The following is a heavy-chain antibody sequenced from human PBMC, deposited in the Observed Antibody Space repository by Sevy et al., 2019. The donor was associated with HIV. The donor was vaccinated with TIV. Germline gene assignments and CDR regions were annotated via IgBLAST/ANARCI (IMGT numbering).Heavy chain of an antibody. D-gene: IGHD4-4*01. J-gene: IGHJ4*02. CDR3: AREGSVTQQG. CDR2: ISSSSRYI. Sequence: GGSLRLSCAASGFTFSSYSMNWVRQAPGKGLEWVSSISSSSRYIYYADSVKGRFTISRDNAKNSLYLQMNSLRAEDTAVYYCAREGSVTQQGWGQGTLVTVSS. CDR1: GFTFSSYS. V-gene: IGHV3-21*01.